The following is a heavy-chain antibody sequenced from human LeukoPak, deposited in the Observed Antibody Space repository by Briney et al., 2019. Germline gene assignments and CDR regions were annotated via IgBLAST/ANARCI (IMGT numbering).Heavy chain of an antibody. V-gene: IGHV3-20*04. CDR2: INWNGGST. CDR3: ARDLEPLSSYFDY. D-gene: IGHD1-26*01. Sequence: GGSLRRSCAASGFTFDDYGMSWVRQAPGKGLEWVSGINWNGGSTGYADSVKGRFTISGDNAKNSLYLQMNSLRAEDTALYYCARDLEPLSSYFDYWGQGTLVTVSS. CDR1: GFTFDDYG. J-gene: IGHJ4*02.